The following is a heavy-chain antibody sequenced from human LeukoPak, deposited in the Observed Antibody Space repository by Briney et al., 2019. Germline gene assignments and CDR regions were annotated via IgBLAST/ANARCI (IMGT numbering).Heavy chain of an antibody. D-gene: IGHD1-26*01. V-gene: IGHV3-7*01. CDR3: ASRNIGGSYPWYFDY. CDR1: GFTFSSYW. J-gene: IGHJ4*02. CDR2: IKQDGSEK. Sequence: PGGSLRLSCAASGFTFSSYWMSWVRQAPGKGLEWVANIKQDGSEKYYVDSVKGRFTISRDNAKNSLYLQMNSLRAEDTAVYYCASRNIGGSYPWYFDYWGQGTLVTVSS.